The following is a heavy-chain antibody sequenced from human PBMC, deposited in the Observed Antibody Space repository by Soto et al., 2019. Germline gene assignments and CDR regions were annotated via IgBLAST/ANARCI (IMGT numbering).Heavy chain of an antibody. CDR1: GGTFSSYA. CDR3: ARELNTDSSAYYSFAY. Sequence: GASVKVSCKASGGTFSSYAISWVLQAPGQGLEWMGGIIPIFGTANYAQKFQGRVTITADESTTTTYMELRSLRSDDTAVYYCARELNTDSSAYYSFAYWGQGTLVTVSS. CDR2: IIPIFGTA. D-gene: IGHD3-22*01. V-gene: IGHV1-69*13. J-gene: IGHJ4*02.